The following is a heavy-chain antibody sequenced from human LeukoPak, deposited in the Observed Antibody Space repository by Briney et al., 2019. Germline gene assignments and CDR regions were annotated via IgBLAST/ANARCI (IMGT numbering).Heavy chain of an antibody. V-gene: IGHV4-4*02. CDR3: ARSALPHYFDY. CDR2: IYHSGST. J-gene: IGHJ4*02. Sequence: SGTLSLTCAVSGGSISSSNWWSWVRQPPGKGLEWIGEIYHSGSTNYNPSLKSRVTISVDTSMNQFSLKLSSVTAADTAVYYCARSALPHYFDYWGQGTLVTVSS. CDR1: GGSISSSNW. D-gene: IGHD1-26*01.